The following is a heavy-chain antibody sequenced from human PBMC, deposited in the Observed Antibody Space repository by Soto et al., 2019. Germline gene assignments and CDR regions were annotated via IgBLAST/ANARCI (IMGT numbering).Heavy chain of an antibody. V-gene: IGHV1-69*13. CDR3: ARVGVTIFGVGFDY. Sequence: ASVKVSCKASGGTFSSYAISWVRQAPGQGLEWMGGIIPIFGTANYAQKFQGRVTITADESTSTAYMELSSLRSEDTAVYYCARVGVTIFGVGFDYWGQGTLVTVSS. J-gene: IGHJ4*02. D-gene: IGHD3-3*01. CDR1: GGTFSSYA. CDR2: IIPIFGTA.